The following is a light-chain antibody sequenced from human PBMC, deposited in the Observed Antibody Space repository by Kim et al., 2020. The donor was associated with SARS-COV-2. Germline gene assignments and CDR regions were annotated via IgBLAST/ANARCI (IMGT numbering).Light chain of an antibody. V-gene: IGKV1-5*03. Sequence: SASVGDTLTITCRASQNVQNWVAWYQQKPGQVPKLLVEKASNLQSGVPPRFSGSGFGSHFTLTITTLQPDDFASYYCQQYHTGSTFGQGTKVDIK. CDR1: QNVQNW. J-gene: IGKJ1*01. CDR2: KAS. CDR3: QQYHTGST.